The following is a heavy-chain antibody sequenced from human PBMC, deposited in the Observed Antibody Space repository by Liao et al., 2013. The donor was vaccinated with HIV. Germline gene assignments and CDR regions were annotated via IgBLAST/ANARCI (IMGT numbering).Heavy chain of an antibody. J-gene: IGHJ4*02. Sequence: QVQLQQWGAGLLKPSETLSLTCAVYDGSFSGYYWGWIRQPPGKGLEWIGNIYYSGSTYYNPSLKSRVTISVDTSKNQFSLKLSSVTAADTAVYYCARGGHCTNGVCYPPMGFDYWGQGTLVTVSS. CDR3: ARGGHCTNGVCYPPMGFDY. D-gene: IGHD2-8*01. CDR1: DGSFSGYY. CDR2: IYYSGST. V-gene: IGHV4-34*01.